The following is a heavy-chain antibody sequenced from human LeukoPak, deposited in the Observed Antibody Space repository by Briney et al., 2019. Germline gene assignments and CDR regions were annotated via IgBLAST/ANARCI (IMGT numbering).Heavy chain of an antibody. CDR3: ASTPEWIRNLYYYYMDV. Sequence: SVKVSCKASGYTFTSYGINWVRQAPGQGLEYMGGIIPIFGTTNYAQKFQGRVTITADESTSTAYMELNSLRSEDTAVYYCASTPEWIRNLYYYYMDVWGKGTTVTVSS. CDR2: IIPIFGTT. V-gene: IGHV1-69*13. D-gene: IGHD5-12*01. J-gene: IGHJ6*03. CDR1: GYTFTSYG.